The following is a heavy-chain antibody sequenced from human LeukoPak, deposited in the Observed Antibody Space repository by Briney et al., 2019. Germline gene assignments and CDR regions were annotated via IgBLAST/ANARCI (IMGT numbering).Heavy chain of an antibody. D-gene: IGHD2-2*01. CDR3: ARAEYQLLMRYYYYGMDV. CDR1: GFTFSSYS. CDR2: ISSSSSYI. Sequence: GGSLRLSCAASGFTFSSYSMNWVRQAPGKGLEWVSSISSSSSYIYYADSVKGRFTISRDNAKNSLYLRMNSLRAEDTAVYYCARAEYQLLMRYYYYGMDVWGQGTTVTVSS. V-gene: IGHV3-21*01. J-gene: IGHJ6*02.